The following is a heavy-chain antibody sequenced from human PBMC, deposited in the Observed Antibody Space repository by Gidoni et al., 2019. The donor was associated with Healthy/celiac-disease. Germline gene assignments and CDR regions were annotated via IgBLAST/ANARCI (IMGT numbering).Heavy chain of an antibody. CDR1: GGSISSGSYY. CDR2: IYTSGST. J-gene: IGHJ4*02. V-gene: IGHV4-61*02. D-gene: IGHD2-15*01. Sequence: QVQLQESGPGLVKPSQTLSLTCTVSGGSISSGSYYWSWIRQPAGKGLEWIGRIYTSGSTNYNPSLKSRVTISVDTSKNQFSLKLSSVTAADTAVYYCARDGGCSGGSCYFDWGQGTLVTVSS. CDR3: ARDGGCSGGSCYFD.